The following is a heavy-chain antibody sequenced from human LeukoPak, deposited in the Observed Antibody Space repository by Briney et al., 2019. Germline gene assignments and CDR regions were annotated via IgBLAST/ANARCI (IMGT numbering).Heavy chain of an antibody. J-gene: IGHJ6*04. D-gene: IGHD2-2*01. Sequence: PGRSLRLSCAASGFTFSSYAMHWVRQAPGKGLEWVAVIPYDGSNKYYADSVKGRFTISRDNSKNTLYLQMNSLRAEDTAVYYCARTLGYCSSTSCFAPYYYYGMDVWGKGTTVTVSS. CDR1: GFTFSSYA. CDR3: ARTLGYCSSTSCFAPYYYYGMDV. CDR2: IPYDGSNK. V-gene: IGHV3-30*04.